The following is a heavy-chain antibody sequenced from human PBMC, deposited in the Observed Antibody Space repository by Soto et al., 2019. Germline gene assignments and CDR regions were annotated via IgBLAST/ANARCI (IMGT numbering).Heavy chain of an antibody. J-gene: IGHJ4*02. V-gene: IGHV3-21*04. D-gene: IGHD3-16*01. Sequence: GGSMRLSCAASGLTFSSYSMTWVRQTPGRGLEWVSSISSSSSYIYYADSVKGRFTISRDNSRNTLHLQMHDLRAADTALYYCVSWVSAHFDYWGQGTLVTGSS. CDR2: ISSSSSYI. CDR3: VSWVSAHFDY. CDR1: GLTFSSYS.